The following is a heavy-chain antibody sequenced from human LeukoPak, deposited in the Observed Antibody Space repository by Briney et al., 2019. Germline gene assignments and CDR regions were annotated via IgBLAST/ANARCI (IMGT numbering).Heavy chain of an antibody. D-gene: IGHD2-15*01. CDR3: ANLYCSGGSCYLDY. Sequence: SETLSLTCTVSGGSVSSGRDYWIWIRQPPGKGLEWIGYIYYSGSTNYNPSLKSRVTISVVTSKNQFSLKVSSVTAADTAVYYCANLYCSGGSCYLDYWGQGTLVTVSS. J-gene: IGHJ4*02. V-gene: IGHV4-61*01. CDR2: IYYSGST. CDR1: GGSVSSGRDY.